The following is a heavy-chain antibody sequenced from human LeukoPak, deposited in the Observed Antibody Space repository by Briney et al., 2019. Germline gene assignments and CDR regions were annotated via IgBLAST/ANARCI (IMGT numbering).Heavy chain of an antibody. D-gene: IGHD6-13*01. CDR1: GFTFSSYA. CDR2: IYSGGST. V-gene: IGHV3-NL1*01. Sequence: GRSLRLSCAASGFTFSSYAMHWVRQAPGKGLEWVSVIYSGGSTYYADSVKGRFTISRDNSKNTLYLQMNSLRAEDTAVYYCARDPWAPSKYSSSWSGDYWGQGTLVTVPS. CDR3: ARDPWAPSKYSSSWSGDY. J-gene: IGHJ4*02.